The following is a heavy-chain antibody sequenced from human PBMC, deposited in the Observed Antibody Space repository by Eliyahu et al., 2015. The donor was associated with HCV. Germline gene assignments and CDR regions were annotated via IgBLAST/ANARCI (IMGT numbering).Heavy chain of an antibody. V-gene: IGHV3-64D*09. D-gene: IGHD3-10*01. CDR1: GFTFSSYA. CDR2: ISSNGGST. J-gene: IGHJ4*02. Sequence: EVQLVESGGGLVQPGGSLRLSCSASGFTFSSYAMHWVRQAPGKGLEYVSAISSNGGSTYYADSVKGRFTISRDNSKNTLYLQMSCLRAEDTAVYYCVARLFRLVKGERITMVRGVIMSDYWGQGTLVTVSS. CDR3: VARLFRLVKGERITMVRGVIMSDY.